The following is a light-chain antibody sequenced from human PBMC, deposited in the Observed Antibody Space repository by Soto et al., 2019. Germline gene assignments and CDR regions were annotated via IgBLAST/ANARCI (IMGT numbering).Light chain of an antibody. V-gene: IGLV1-47*01. J-gene: IGLJ2*01. CDR3: ATWDDSLSGVV. CDR2: WDN. Sequence: QPVLTQAPSASGTPGQRVTISCSGSSSNIASHFVYWYQQFPGTAPKPLISWDNQRPSGVPDRFSGSKSGTSAFLVISGLRSEDEADYYCATWDDSLSGVVFGGGTKLTVL. CDR1: SSNIASHF.